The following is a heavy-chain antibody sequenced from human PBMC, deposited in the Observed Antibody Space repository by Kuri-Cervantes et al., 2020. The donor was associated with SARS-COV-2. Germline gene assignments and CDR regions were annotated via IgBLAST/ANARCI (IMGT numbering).Heavy chain of an antibody. CDR1: GGSFSGYY. CDR2: INHSGST. CDR3: ARDPSARGYSGYGVDPKSWYGMDV. D-gene: IGHD5-12*01. Sequence: SETLSLTCAVYGGSFSGYYWSWIRQPPGKGLEWIGEINHSGSTNYNPSLKSRVTISVDTSKNQFSLKLSSVTAEDTAVYYCARDPSARGYSGYGVDPKSWYGMDVWGQGTTVTVSS. J-gene: IGHJ6*02. V-gene: IGHV4-34*01.